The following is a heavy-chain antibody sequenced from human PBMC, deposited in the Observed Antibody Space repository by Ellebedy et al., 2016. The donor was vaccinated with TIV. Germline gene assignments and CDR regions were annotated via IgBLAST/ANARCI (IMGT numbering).Heavy chain of an antibody. D-gene: IGHD2-2*01. Sequence: MPSETLSLTCTVSGYSIISGYYWGWIRQTPGRGLESIGSIYHRGGPYYNPSLKSRVIISVDTSKNQFSLQLRSVTAADTAVYYCARVVGDCGATSCLLNSWGQGTLVTVSS. CDR1: GYSIISGYY. CDR2: IYHRGGP. J-gene: IGHJ4*02. V-gene: IGHV4-38-2*02. CDR3: ARVVGDCGATSCLLNS.